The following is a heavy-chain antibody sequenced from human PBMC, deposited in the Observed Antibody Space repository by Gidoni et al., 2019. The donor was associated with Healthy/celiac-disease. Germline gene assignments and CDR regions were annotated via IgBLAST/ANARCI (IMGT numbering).Heavy chain of an antibody. V-gene: IGHV1-2*02. D-gene: IGHD3-9*01. CDR3: ARGSRQLRYFDWSNFDY. Sequence: QVQLVQSGAEVKKPGASVKVSCKASGYTFTGHYMPWVRQAPGQGLEWLGWIDPNSGGTNYAQKFQGRVTMTRDTSISTAYMELSRLRSDDTAVYYCARGSRQLRYFDWSNFDYWGQGTLVTVSS. CDR1: GYTFTGHY. CDR2: IDPNSGGT. J-gene: IGHJ4*02.